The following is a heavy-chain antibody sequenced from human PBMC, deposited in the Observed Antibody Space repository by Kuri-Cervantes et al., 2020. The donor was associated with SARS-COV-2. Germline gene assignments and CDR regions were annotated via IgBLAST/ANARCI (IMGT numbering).Heavy chain of an antibody. Sequence: SVMVSCKASGGTFSSYAISWVRQASGQGLEWMGGIIHIFGTANYAQKFQGRVTITADKSTSTAYMELSSLRSEDTAVYYCAKTICGGSCYDLGYYGMDVWGQGTTVTVSS. V-gene: IGHV1-69*06. CDR3: AKTICGGSCYDLGYYGMDV. D-gene: IGHD2-15*01. J-gene: IGHJ6*02. CDR1: GGTFSSYA. CDR2: IIHIFGTA.